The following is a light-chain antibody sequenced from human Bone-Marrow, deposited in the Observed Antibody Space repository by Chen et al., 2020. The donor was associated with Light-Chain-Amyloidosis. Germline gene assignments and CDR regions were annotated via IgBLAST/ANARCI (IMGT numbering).Light chain of an antibody. J-gene: IGKJ1*01. Sequence: DIQMTQSPSTLSASVGDRVTITCRASQSIDSWLAWYQQKPGQSPKLLIYQTSTLKSGVPSRFSGSGSGTEYTLTISSLQPDDFATYYGQQYHSYSQTFGHGTKVEIK. CDR1: QSIDSW. CDR2: QTS. CDR3: QQYHSYSQT. V-gene: IGKV1-5*03.